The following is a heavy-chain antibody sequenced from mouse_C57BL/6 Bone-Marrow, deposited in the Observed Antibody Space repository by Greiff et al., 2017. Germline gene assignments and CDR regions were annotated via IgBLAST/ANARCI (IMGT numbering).Heavy chain of an antibody. Sequence: EVKLVESGGGLVQPGGSLKLSCAASGFTFSDYGMAWVRQAPRKGPEWVAFISHLAYSIYYADTVTGRFTISRENATNTPYLELSSLRSEDTAMYYCAKQNKGYVDVWGKGTTVTVSS. V-gene: IGHV5-15*01. CDR3: AKQNKGYVDV. J-gene: IGHJ1*03. CDR1: GFTFSDYG. CDR2: ISHLAYSI.